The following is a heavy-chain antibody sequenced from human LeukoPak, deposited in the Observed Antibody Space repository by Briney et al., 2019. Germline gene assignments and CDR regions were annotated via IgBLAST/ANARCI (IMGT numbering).Heavy chain of an antibody. J-gene: IGHJ4*02. D-gene: IGHD6-13*01. CDR1: GFTFSSYA. CDR3: ARDLSPGRAIAAGIPDY. CDR2: IWYDGYNK. Sequence: GGSLRLSCAASGFTFSSYAMSWVRQAPGKGLEWVAVIWYDGYNKYHVDSVKGRFTISRDNSINTLYLHMNSLRAEDTAVYYCARDLSPGRAIAAGIPDYWGQGTLVTVSS. V-gene: IGHV3-33*08.